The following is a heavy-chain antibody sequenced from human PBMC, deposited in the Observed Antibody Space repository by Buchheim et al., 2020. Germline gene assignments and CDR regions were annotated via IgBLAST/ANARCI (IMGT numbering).Heavy chain of an antibody. CDR2: ISGRGGSGCSI. Sequence: EVQLLESGGGLVQPGGSLRLSCAASGFTFSSYAMSWVRQAPGKGLEWVSVISGRGGSGCSIYYADSVKGRFTISRDNSKNTLYLQMNSLRAEDTAVYYCVKDGRRSGSYFEYWGQGTL. D-gene: IGHD1-26*01. J-gene: IGHJ4*02. CDR1: GFTFSSYA. V-gene: IGHV3-23*01. CDR3: VKDGRRSGSYFEY.